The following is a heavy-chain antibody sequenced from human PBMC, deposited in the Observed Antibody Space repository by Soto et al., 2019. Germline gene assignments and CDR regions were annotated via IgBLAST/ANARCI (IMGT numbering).Heavy chain of an antibody. CDR3: AGLEYFQH. V-gene: IGHV3-30*03. J-gene: IGHJ1*01. CDR1: GFTFSSYG. CDR2: ISYDGSNK. Sequence: GGSLRLSCASSGFTFSSYGMHWVRQAPGKGLEWVAVISYDGSNKYYADSVKGRFTISRDNSKNTLSLQMNSLRAEDTAVYYCAGLEYFQHWGQGTLVTVSS.